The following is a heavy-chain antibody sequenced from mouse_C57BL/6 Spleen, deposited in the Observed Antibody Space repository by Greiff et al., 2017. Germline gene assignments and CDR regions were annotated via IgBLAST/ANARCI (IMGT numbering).Heavy chain of an antibody. Sequence: QVQLKQSGAELMKPGASVKLSCKATGYTFTGYWIGWVKQRPGHGLEWIGEILPGSGSTNYNEKFKGKATFTADTASNTANMQLSSLTTEDSAIYYCARKRDYYGSSPYYAMDYWGQGTSVTVSS. V-gene: IGHV1-9*01. CDR1: GYTFTGYW. CDR2: ILPGSGST. J-gene: IGHJ4*01. D-gene: IGHD1-1*01. CDR3: ARKRDYYGSSPYYAMDY.